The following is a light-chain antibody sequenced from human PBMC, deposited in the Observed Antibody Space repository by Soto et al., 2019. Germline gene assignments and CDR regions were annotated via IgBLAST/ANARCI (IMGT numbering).Light chain of an antibody. CDR2: DAS. J-gene: IGKJ5*01. CDR3: QQYYRWPIT. Sequence: EIVMTQSPATLSVSPGERVTLSCWASQSVSSKLAWYQHKPGQAPRLLVYDASTWATGIPVRFSGSGSGTDFTLTISSLQSEDFAVYYCQQYYRWPITFGQGTRLEIK. CDR1: QSVSSK. V-gene: IGKV3-15*01.